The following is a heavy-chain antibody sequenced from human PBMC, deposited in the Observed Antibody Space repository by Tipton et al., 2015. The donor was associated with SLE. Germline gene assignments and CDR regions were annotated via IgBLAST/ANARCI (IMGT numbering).Heavy chain of an antibody. Sequence: TLSLTCTVSGGSISSYYWSWIRQSPGKGLEWIGYIYTSGSINYNPSLKSRVTISVDTSKNQFSLKLSSVTAADTAVYYCARAGLEGATTPHYFDYWGQGTLVTVSS. CDR1: GGSISSYY. V-gene: IGHV4-4*09. CDR2: IYTSGSI. D-gene: IGHD1-26*01. J-gene: IGHJ4*02. CDR3: ARAGLEGATTPHYFDY.